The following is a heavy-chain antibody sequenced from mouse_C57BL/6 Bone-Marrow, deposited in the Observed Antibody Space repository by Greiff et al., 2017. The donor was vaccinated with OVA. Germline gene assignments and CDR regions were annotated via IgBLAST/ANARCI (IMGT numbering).Heavy chain of an antibody. V-gene: IGHV5-12*01. D-gene: IGHD4-1*02. CDR2: ISNGGGST. CDR1: GFTFSDYY. J-gene: IGHJ3*01. CDR3: ARLANSAY. Sequence: EVKLVESGGGLVQPGGSLKLSCAASGFTFSDYYMYWVRQTPEKRLEWVAYISNGGGSTYYPDTVKGRFTISRDNAKNTLYLQMSRLKSEDTAMYYCARLANSAYWGQGTLVTVSA.